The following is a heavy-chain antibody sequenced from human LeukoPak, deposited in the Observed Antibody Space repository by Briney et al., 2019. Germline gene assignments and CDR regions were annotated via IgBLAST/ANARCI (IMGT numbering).Heavy chain of an antibody. Sequence: ASVKVSCKASGYTFTSYYMHWVRQAPGQGLEWVGIINPSGGSTSYAQKFQGRVTMTRDMSTSTVYMELSSLRSEDTAVYYCARDRLQGGVLRYFDWLYHVLPGLDYWGQGTLVTVSS. CDR2: INPSGGST. J-gene: IGHJ4*02. CDR1: GYTFTSYY. D-gene: IGHD3-9*01. CDR3: ARDRLQGGVLRYFDWLYHVLPGLDY. V-gene: IGHV1-46*01.